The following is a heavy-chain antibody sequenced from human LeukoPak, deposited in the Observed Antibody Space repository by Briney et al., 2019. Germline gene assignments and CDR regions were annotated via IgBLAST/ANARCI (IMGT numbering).Heavy chain of an antibody. Sequence: GGSLRLSCGASGFTFSTYGLNWVRQAPGKGLEWVSYISSSGSNIYYADSVKGRFTISRDNSKNTLYLQMNSLRAEDTAVYYCAKGYGSGSYMIDYWGQGTLVTVSS. CDR1: GFTFSTYG. D-gene: IGHD3-10*01. J-gene: IGHJ4*02. CDR3: AKGYGSGSYMIDY. V-gene: IGHV3-48*01. CDR2: ISSSGSNI.